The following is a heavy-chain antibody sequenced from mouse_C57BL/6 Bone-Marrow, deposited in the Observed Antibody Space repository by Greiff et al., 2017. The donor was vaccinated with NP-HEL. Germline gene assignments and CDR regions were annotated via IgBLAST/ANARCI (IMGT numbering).Heavy chain of an antibody. D-gene: IGHD1-1*01. CDR3: ARGSGSSYDYAMDD. J-gene: IGHJ4*01. V-gene: IGHV1-18*01. CDR2: INPNNGGT. CDR1: GYTFTDYN. Sequence: EVQLQESGPELVKPGASVKIPCKASGYTFTDYNMDWVKQSHGKSLEWIGDINPNNGGTIYNQKFKGKATLTVDKSSSTAYMELRSLTSEDTAVYYCARGSGSSYDYAMDDWGQGTSVTVSS.